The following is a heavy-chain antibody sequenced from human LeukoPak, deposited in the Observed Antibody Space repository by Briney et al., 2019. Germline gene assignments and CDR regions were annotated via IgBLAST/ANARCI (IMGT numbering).Heavy chain of an antibody. Sequence: SSETLSLTCAVYGGSFSGYYWSWIRQHPGKGLEWIGYIYYSGSTYYNPSLQSRVSISVDTSKNQFSLKLSSATAADTAVYYCACTPSMAAAGTLMDWGQGTLVTVSS. V-gene: IGHV4-31*11. J-gene: IGHJ4*02. D-gene: IGHD6-13*01. CDR2: IYYSGST. CDR1: GGSFSGYY. CDR3: ACTPSMAAAGTLMD.